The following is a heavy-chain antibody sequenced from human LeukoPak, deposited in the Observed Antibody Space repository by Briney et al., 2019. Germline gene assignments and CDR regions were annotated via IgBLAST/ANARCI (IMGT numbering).Heavy chain of an antibody. J-gene: IGHJ3*02. CDR3: ARYGDSSGYSPYAFDI. V-gene: IGHV4-59*01. D-gene: IGHD3-22*01. CDR1: GGTISSYY. Sequence: SETLSLTCTVSGGTISSYYWSWIRQPPGKGLEWIGYIYYSGSTNYNPSLKSPVTISVDTSKNQFSLKLSSVTAADTAVYYCARYGDSSGYSPYAFDIWGQGTMVTVSS. CDR2: IYYSGST.